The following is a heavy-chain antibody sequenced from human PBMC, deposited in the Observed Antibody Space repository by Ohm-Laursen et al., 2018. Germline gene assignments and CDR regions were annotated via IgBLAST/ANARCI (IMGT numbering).Heavy chain of an antibody. D-gene: IGHD3-22*01. CDR1: GYTFTDYY. CDR3: TRANYYGSSGYVDAFDL. J-gene: IGHJ3*01. CDR2: TNPDTGDI. V-gene: IGHV1-2*02. Sequence: ASVKVSCNASGYTFTDYYMHWVRQAPGLGPEWMGWTNPDTGDINYAQKFQGRITMTRDTSITTAYMELSSLRSDDTAVYYCTRANYYGSSGYVDAFDLWGQGTKVTVSS.